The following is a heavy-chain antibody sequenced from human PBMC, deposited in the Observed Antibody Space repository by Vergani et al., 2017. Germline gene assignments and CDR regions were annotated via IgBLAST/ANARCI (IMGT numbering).Heavy chain of an antibody. J-gene: IGHJ6*02. CDR3: ARESTLGWIQLWLDYYYYGMDV. D-gene: IGHD5-18*01. V-gene: IGHV3-7*03. CDR1: GFTFSSYW. Sequence: VQLVESGGGLVQPGGSLRLSCAASGFTFSSYWMSWVRQAPGKGLEWVANIKQDGSEKYYVDSVKGRFTISRDNAKNSLYLQMNSLRAEDTAVYYCARESTLGWIQLWLDYYYYGMDVWGQGTTVTVSS. CDR2: IKQDGSEK.